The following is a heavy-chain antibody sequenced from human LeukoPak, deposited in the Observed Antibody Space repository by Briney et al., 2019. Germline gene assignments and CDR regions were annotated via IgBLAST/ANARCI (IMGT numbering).Heavy chain of an antibody. V-gene: IGHV1-2*02. Sequence: ASVKVSCMASGYTFTDYYIHWVRLAPGQGLEWMGWINPNSGVTNYAQKFQGRVTVTRDTSIRTVYMELTGLASDDTAVYYCATGPNIYGSGRSYYDPWGQGTLVTVSS. CDR2: INPNSGVT. CDR1: GYTFTDYY. J-gene: IGHJ5*02. CDR3: ATGPNIYGSGRSYYDP. D-gene: IGHD3-10*01.